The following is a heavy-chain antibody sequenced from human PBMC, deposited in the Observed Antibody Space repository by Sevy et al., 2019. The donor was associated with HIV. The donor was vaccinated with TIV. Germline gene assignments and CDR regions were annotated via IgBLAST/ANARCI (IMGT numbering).Heavy chain of an antibody. CDR3: ARGGWGDYYYGSGVDY. J-gene: IGHJ4*02. Sequence: GGSLRLSCAASGFTFSSYSLNWVRQAPGKGLECVSSISSSSSTIYYADSVKGRFTVSRDNAKNTLHLQMNSLRAEDTSVYYCARGGWGDYYYGSGVDYWGQGTLVTVSS. V-gene: IGHV3-48*04. CDR2: ISSSSSTI. D-gene: IGHD3-10*01. CDR1: GFTFSSYS.